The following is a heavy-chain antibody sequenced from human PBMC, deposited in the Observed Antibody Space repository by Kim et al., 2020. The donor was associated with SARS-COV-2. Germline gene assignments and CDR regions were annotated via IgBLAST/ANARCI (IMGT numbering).Heavy chain of an antibody. D-gene: IGHD1-1*01. CDR1: GFTFSDHY. CDR2: TRNKANSYTT. CDR3: ASSQLSRDRYYYYGMDV. V-gene: IGHV3-72*01. Sequence: GGSLRLSCAASGFTFSDHYMDWVRQAPGKGLEWVGRTRNKANSYTTEYAASVKGRFTISRDDSKNSLYLQMNSLKTEDTAVYYCASSQLSRDRYYYYGMDVWGQGTTVTVSS. J-gene: IGHJ6*02.